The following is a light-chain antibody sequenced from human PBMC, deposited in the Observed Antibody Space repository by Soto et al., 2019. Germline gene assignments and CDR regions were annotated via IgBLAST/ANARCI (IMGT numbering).Light chain of an antibody. CDR1: SSNIGTYS. CDR2: DNN. V-gene: IGLV1-51*01. Sequence: QSVLTQPPSVSAAPGQRVTISCSGSSSNIGTYSVSWYQQLPGTAPRLLIFDNNERPSGIPDRFCGSNSGTSATLGVTGLQSGDEADYYCGAWDSSLSGVVFGGGTQLTVL. CDR3: GAWDSSLSGVV. J-gene: IGLJ2*01.